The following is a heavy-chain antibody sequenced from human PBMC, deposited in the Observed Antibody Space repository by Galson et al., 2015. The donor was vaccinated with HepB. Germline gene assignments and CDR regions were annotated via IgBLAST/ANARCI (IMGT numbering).Heavy chain of an antibody. CDR2: IYPGDSDT. J-gene: IGHJ4*02. V-gene: IGHV5-51*03. D-gene: IGHD2-8*02. Sequence: QSGAEVKDAGESLRISCKCFGYSFGSYWIGCVRQKPGKGLEYVGIIYPGDSDTRFSSSFQGQVTISADTSTSTAYLRWDALKASDSAIYYCASRHRHLLYWRAGYFEIWGQGTQVTVSS. CDR1: GYSFGSYW. CDR3: ASRHRHLLYWRAGYFEI.